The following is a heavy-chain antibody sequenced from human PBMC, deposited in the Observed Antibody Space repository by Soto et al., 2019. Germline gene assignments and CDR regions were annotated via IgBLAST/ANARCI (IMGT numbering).Heavy chain of an antibody. J-gene: IGHJ4*02. V-gene: IGHV4-59*08. CDR3: ARHVSGWYAKNFDY. CDR2: IYYSGST. CDR1: GGSISSYY. Sequence: QVQLQESGPGLVKPSETLSLTCTVSGGSISSYYWSWIRQPPGKGLEWIGYIYYSGSTNYNPSLKSRVTISVDTSKNQFSLKLSSVTAADTAVYYCARHVSGWYAKNFDYWGQVTLVTVSS. D-gene: IGHD6-19*01.